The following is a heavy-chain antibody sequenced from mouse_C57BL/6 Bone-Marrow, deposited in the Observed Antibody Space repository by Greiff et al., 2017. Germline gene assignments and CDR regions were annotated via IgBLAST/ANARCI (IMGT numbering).Heavy chain of an antibody. V-gene: IGHV1-9*01. J-gene: IGHJ4*01. CDR3: ASAARGNYVDYAMDY. Sequence: QVQLQQSGAELMKPGASVKLSCKATGYTFTGYWIEWVKQRPGHGLEWIGEILPGSGSTNSNEKFKGKATFTADTSSNTAYMQLSSLTTEDSAIYYCASAARGNYVDYAMDYWGQGTSVTVSS. D-gene: IGHD2-1*01. CDR1: GYTFTGYW. CDR2: ILPGSGST.